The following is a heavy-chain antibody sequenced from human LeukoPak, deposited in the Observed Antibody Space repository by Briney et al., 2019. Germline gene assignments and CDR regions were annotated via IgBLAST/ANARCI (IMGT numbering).Heavy chain of an antibody. CDR2: LYSGGSS. J-gene: IGHJ4*02. CDR1: GFTVSSNF. V-gene: IGHV3-53*01. D-gene: IGHD6-19*01. CDR3: ARGRPGVAVAGSGFDY. Sequence: PGGSLRLSCAASGFTVSSNFLTWVRQAPGKGLEWVSVLYSGGSSHYADSVKGRFIISRDHSKNTLYLQMNSLRAEDTAVYFCARGRPGVAVAGSGFDYWGQGTLVTVSS.